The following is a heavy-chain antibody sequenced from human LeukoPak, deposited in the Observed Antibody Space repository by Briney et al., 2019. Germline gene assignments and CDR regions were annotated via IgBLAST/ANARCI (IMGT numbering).Heavy chain of an antibody. Sequence: PGGSLRLSCAISGFTFSTYAMNWVRQAPGKGLEWVSGISGSGGTTYYADSVKGRFTISRDNSKNTLYLQMNYLRAEDTAPYYCAKNIAAPTTPFDYWGQGTLVTVSS. CDR2: ISGSGGTT. CDR3: AKNIAAPTTPFDY. J-gene: IGHJ4*02. CDR1: GFTFSTYA. V-gene: IGHV3-23*01. D-gene: IGHD6-13*01.